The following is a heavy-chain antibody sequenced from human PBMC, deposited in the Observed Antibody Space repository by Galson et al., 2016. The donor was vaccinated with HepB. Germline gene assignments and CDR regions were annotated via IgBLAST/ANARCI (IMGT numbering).Heavy chain of an antibody. CDR1: GFTFSSYG. D-gene: IGHD3-9*01. Sequence: SLRLSCAASGFTFSSYGMHWVRQAPGTGLEWVAVIWYDGRNKYYADSVKGRFTISRDNSKNTLYLQMNSLRAEDTAVYYCARDGYDIFTGYYPGYYFDYWGQGTLVTVSS. V-gene: IGHV3-33*01. CDR3: ARDGYDIFTGYYPGYYFDY. CDR2: IWYDGRNK. J-gene: IGHJ4*02.